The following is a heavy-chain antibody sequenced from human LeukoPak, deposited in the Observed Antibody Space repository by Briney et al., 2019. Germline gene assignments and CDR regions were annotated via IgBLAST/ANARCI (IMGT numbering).Heavy chain of an antibody. Sequence: PGGSLTLSCVVSGFTFSNYWMHWIRQVPGKGLVWVTRINTDGSGIVYADSVKGRFTVSRDNSKSTLYVQIKSLRADDTAVYYCVRSGYCSGGICFGDDYWGQGTLVTVSS. CDR1: GFTFSNYW. J-gene: IGHJ4*02. V-gene: IGHV3-74*01. CDR3: VRSGYCSGGICFGDDY. CDR2: INTDGSGI. D-gene: IGHD2-15*01.